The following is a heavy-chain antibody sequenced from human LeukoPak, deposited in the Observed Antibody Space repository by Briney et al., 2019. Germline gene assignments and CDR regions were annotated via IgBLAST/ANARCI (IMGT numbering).Heavy chain of an antibody. CDR1: GFTFSSYS. V-gene: IGHV3-48*01. CDR2: ISSSSSTI. CDR3: ARDHHRRLYDSQARDTFDI. J-gene: IGHJ3*02. D-gene: IGHD3-22*01. Sequence: GGSLTLSCAASGFTFSSYSINWVRQAPGKGLEWVSYISSSSSTIYYADSVKGRFTISRDNAKNSLYLQMNSLRAEDTAVYYCARDHHRRLYDSQARDTFDIWGQGTMVTVSS.